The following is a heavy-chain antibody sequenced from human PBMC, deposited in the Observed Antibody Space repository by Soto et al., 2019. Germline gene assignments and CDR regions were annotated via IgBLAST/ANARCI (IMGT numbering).Heavy chain of an antibody. V-gene: IGHV4-61*01. CDR2: IYYSGST. D-gene: IGHD1-20*01. CDR1: GGSISSGYYY. CDR3: ATDTITYYYYYMDV. Sequence: SETLSLTCTVSGGSISSGYYYWSWIRQPPGKGLEWIGYIYYSGSTNYNPSLKSRITISVDTSKNQFSLKLSSVTAADTAVYYCATDTITYYYYYMDVWGKGTTVTVSS. J-gene: IGHJ6*03.